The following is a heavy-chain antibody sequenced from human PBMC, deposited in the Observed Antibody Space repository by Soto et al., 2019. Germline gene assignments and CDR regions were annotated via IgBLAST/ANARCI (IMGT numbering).Heavy chain of an antibody. D-gene: IGHD1-26*01. J-gene: IGHJ3*02. CDR1: GFTFSSYA. CDR3: AKGWEGAPEGDAFDI. Sequence: GGSLRLSCAASGFTFSSYAMSWVRQAPGKGLEWVSAISGSGGSTYYAGSVKGRFTISRDNSKNTLYLQMNSLRAEDTAVYYCAKGWEGAPEGDAFDIWGQGTMVTVSS. V-gene: IGHV3-23*01. CDR2: ISGSGGST.